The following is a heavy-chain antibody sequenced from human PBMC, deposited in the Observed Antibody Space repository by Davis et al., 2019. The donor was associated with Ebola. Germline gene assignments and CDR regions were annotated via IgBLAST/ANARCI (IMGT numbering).Heavy chain of an antibody. J-gene: IGHJ4*02. CDR2: ISYDGSNK. D-gene: IGHD2-2*01. CDR3: AKSALTSRQKDHFDY. Sequence: PGGSLRLSCAASGFTFSSYAMHWVRQAPGKGLEWVAVISYDGSNKYYADSVKGRFTISRDNSKNTLYLQMNSLRAEDTAVYYCAKSALTSRQKDHFDYWGQGTLVTVSS. V-gene: IGHV3-30*18. CDR1: GFTFSSYA.